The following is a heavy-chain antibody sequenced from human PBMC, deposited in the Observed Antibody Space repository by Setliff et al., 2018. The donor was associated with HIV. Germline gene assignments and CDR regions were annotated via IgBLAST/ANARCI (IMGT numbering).Heavy chain of an antibody. CDR3: AKDRYYDSSGSSFDY. CDR2: IAYDGSYK. V-gene: IGHV3-30*02. Sequence: GGSLRLSCAASGFIFSHYAMHWVRQAPGKGIEWVALIAYDGSYKYYVDSVKGRITISRDNSKNTLYLQMNSLRAEDTAVYYCAKDRYYDSSGSSFDYWGQGTLVTVSS. CDR1: GFIFSHYA. D-gene: IGHD3-22*01. J-gene: IGHJ4*02.